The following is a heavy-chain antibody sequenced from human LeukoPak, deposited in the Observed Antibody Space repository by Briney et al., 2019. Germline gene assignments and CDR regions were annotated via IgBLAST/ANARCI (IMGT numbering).Heavy chain of an antibody. V-gene: IGHV3-20*04. J-gene: IGHJ4*02. D-gene: IGHD5-18*01. CDR3: ARGLRGYSYDFYDY. CDR2: INWNGGST. Sequence: GGSLRLSCGASGFTFSDYSMNWVRRAPGKGLEWVSGINWNGGSTGYADSVKGRFTISRDNAKNSLFLQMNSLRAEDTALYYCARGLRGYSYDFYDYWGQGTLVTVSS. CDR1: GFTFSDYS.